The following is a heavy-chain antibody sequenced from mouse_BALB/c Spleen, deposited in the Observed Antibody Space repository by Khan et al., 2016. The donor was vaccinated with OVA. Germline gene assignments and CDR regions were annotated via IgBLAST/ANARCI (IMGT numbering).Heavy chain of an antibody. Sequence: QVQLKQSGPGLVQPSQSLSITCTVSGFSLTSYGVHWVRQSPGKGLEWLGVIWRGGSTDYNAAFISRLSISKDNSKSQVFFKLNNLQANDTAIYYCARNYDYDEGLSYWGQGTLVTVSA. J-gene: IGHJ3*01. CDR1: GFSLTSYG. CDR3: ARNYDYDEGLSY. D-gene: IGHD2-4*01. V-gene: IGHV2-2*02. CDR2: IWRGGST.